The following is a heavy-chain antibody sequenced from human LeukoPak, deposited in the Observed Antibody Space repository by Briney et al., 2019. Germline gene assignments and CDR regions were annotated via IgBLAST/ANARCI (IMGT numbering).Heavy chain of an antibody. CDR2: IGSSGSTK. CDR3: ATYCSSTSCYRTRYMDV. V-gene: IGHV3-48*04. J-gene: IGHJ6*02. CDR1: GFTFSSYG. D-gene: IGHD2-2*01. Sequence: GRSLRLSCAASGFTFSSYGMHWVRQAPGKGLEWLSYIGSSGSTKYYADSVKGRFTISRDNAENSLYLQMNSLRAEDTAVYYCATYCSSTSCYRTRYMDVWGQGATVTVSS.